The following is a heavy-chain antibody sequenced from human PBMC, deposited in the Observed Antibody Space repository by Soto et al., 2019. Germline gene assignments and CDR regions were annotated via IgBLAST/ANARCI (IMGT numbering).Heavy chain of an antibody. D-gene: IGHD6-19*01. J-gene: IGHJ4*02. CDR2: IIPIFGTT. CDR1: GGTFSSYA. V-gene: IGHV1-69*12. CDR3: SRPIAVAGLGLGY. Sequence: QVQLVQSGAEVKKPGSSVKVSCKASGGTFSSYAISWVRQAPGQGLEWRGGIIPIFGTTTYAQKFQGRVTITADEYTSTAYMALSSLRSEDTAVYYCSRPIAVAGLGLGYWGQGTLVTVSS.